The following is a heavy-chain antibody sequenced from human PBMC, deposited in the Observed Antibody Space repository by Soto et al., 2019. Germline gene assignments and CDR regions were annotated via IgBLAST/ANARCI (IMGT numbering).Heavy chain of an antibody. J-gene: IGHJ2*01. D-gene: IGHD3-10*01. CDR3: ARGIVVRGVPIGTGLFFDL. CDR1: GFSLSNARMG. CDR2: IFSNDEK. Sequence: QVTLKESGPVLVKPTETLTLTCTVSGFSLSNARMGVSWIRQPPGKALEWLAHIFSNDEKSYSTSLKSRLTISKDTSKSQVVLTMTNMDPVDTATYYCARGIVVRGVPIGTGLFFDLWGRGTLVTVSS. V-gene: IGHV2-26*01.